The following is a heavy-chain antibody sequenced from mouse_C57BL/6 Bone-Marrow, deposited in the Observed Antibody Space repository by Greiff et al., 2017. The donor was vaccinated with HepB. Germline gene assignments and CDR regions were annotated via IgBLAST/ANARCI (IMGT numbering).Heavy chain of an antibody. D-gene: IGHD1-1*01. J-gene: IGHJ3*01. CDR1: GYTFTSYW. CDR3: ARSGFITTVVPLRGFAY. V-gene: IGHV1-53*01. Sequence: QVQLQQPGTELVQPGASVKLSCKASGYTFTSYWMHWVKQRPGPGLEWIGNINPINGGTNYTEKFKSKATLTVDKSSSTAYMQLSSLTSEDSAVYYCARSGFITTVVPLRGFAYWGQGTLVTVAA. CDR2: INPINGGT.